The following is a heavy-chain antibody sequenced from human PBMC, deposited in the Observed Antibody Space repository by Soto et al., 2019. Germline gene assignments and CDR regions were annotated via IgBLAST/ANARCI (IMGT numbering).Heavy chain of an antibody. CDR3: AKSRYYYDSSGYYYVASGFDY. D-gene: IGHD3-22*01. Sequence: GGSLRLSCAASGFTFSSYAMSWVRQAPGKGLEWVSAISGSGGSTYYADSVKGRFTISRDNSKSTLYLQMNSLRAEDTAVYYCAKSRYYYDSSGYYYVASGFDYWGQGTLVTVS. J-gene: IGHJ4*02. CDR1: GFTFSSYA. CDR2: ISGSGGST. V-gene: IGHV3-23*01.